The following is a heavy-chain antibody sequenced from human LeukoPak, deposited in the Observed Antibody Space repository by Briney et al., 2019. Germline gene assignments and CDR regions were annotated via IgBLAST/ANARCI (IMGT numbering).Heavy chain of an antibody. CDR1: GGSFSGYY. J-gene: IGHJ4*02. V-gene: IGHV4-34*01. CDR2: INHSGST. D-gene: IGHD2-2*02. Sequence: PSETLSLTCAVYGGSFSGYYWSWIRQPPGKGLEWIGEINHSGSTNYNPSLKSRVTISVDTSKNQFSLKLSSVTAADTAVYYCASLVVPAAIAHDYWGQGTLGTVSS. CDR3: ASLVVPAAIAHDY.